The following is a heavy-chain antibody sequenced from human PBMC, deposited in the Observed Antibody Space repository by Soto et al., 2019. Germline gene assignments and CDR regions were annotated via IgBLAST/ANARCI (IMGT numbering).Heavy chain of an antibody. Sequence: GASVKVSCKASGGTFSSYAISWVRQAPGQGLEWMGGIIPIFGTANYAQKFQGRVTITADESTSTAYMELSSLRSEDTAVYYCARGRYYGSGGYPTGYYAMDVWGQGTTVTVSS. J-gene: IGHJ6*02. D-gene: IGHD3-10*01. CDR1: GGTFSSYA. CDR3: ARGRYYGSGGYPTGYYAMDV. V-gene: IGHV1-69*13. CDR2: IIPIFGTA.